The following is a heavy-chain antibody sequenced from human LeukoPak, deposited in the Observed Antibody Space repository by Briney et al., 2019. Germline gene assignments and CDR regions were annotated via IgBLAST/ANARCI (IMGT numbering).Heavy chain of an antibody. CDR3: ARDGPAQMVDFDY. D-gene: IGHD3-10*01. CDR2: IYPNNGAT. V-gene: IGHV1-2*02. CDR1: GYTFSGTGQY. Sequence: ASVKVSCKASGYTFSGTGQYLYWLRQAPGQGLECMGWIYPNNGATAYAQRFQGRVAMTRDTSINTAYMELSRLRPDDTAVYYCARDGPAQMVDFDYWGQEPWSPSPQ. J-gene: IGHJ4*01.